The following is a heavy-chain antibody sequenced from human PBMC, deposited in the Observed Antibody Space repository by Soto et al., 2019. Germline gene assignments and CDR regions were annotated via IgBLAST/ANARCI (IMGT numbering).Heavy chain of an antibody. J-gene: IGHJ5*02. V-gene: IGHV2-5*02. CDR1: GFSLSTGGVG. CDR2: IYWDDEK. Sequence: QITLKESGPALVKPTQPLTLTCTFSGFSLSTGGVGVGWIRQPPGKALEWLALIYWDDEKHYSPSLKSRLTITKDTSKNQVVLTMTNMDTGDTATYYCAHRRGYDFPFGPWGQGTLVTVSS. CDR3: AHRRGYDFPFGP. D-gene: IGHD3-3*01.